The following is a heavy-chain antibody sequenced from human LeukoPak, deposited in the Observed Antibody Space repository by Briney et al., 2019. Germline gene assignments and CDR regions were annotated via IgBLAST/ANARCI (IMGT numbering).Heavy chain of an antibody. J-gene: IGHJ4*02. Sequence: PGGSLRLSCAASGFSVSNTYMSWVRQAPGKGLEWVSIIYSGGNTYYADSVKGRFTISRDNSKNTLYLQMNRLRPEDTAVYYCARGTVTAPDYWGQGTLATVSS. D-gene: IGHD2-21*02. CDR2: IYSGGNT. V-gene: IGHV3-53*01. CDR1: GFSVSNTY. CDR3: ARGTVTAPDY.